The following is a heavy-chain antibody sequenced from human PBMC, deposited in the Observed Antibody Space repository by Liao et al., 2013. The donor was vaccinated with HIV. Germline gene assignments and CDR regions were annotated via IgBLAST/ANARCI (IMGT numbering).Heavy chain of an antibody. CDR1: SGSITAYY. J-gene: IGHJ4*02. Sequence: QVQLQESGPGLVKPSETLSLTCTVSSGSITAYYWSWIRQPAGKGLEWIGRIYHSGSTNYNPSLKSRITMSIDTSKNQFSLKLRSVTAADTAVYYCARIPLQAGYFEYWGLGTLVTVSS. D-gene: IGHD2-21*01. CDR3: ARIPLQAGYFEY. V-gene: IGHV4-4*07. CDR2: IYHSGST.